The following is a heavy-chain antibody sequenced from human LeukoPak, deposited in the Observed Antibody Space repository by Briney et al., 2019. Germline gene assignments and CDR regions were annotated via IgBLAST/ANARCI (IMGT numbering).Heavy chain of an antibody. Sequence: QPGGSLRLSCAASGFTFSSYEMNWVRQAPGKGLEWVSYISSSGSTIYYADSVKGRFTISRDNAKNSLYLQMNSLRAEDTAVYYCAREGERLGFHPWGQGTLVTVSS. CDR2: ISSSGSTI. CDR1: GFTFSSYE. D-gene: IGHD2-21*01. CDR3: AREGERLGFHP. V-gene: IGHV3-48*03. J-gene: IGHJ5*02.